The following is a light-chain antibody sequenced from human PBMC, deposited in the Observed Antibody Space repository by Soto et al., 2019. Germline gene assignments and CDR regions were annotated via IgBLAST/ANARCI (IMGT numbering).Light chain of an antibody. CDR3: SLYSRDSTLAV. V-gene: IGLV2-14*01. Sequence: QSALTQPASVSGSPGQSITISCTGTSSDVGGYNYVSWYQQHPGKAPKLMIYDVSNRPSGVSNRFSGSKYGNTASLTISGHQAEADANYYSSLYSRDSTLAVFGGGTQLTV. CDR2: DVS. CDR1: SSDVGGYNY. J-gene: IGLJ2*01.